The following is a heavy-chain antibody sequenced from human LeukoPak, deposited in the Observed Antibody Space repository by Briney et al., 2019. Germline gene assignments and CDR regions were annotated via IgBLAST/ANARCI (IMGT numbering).Heavy chain of an antibody. V-gene: IGHV1-46*01. CDR2: LNPSGSST. Sequence: ASVKVSCKASGYTFTSYYMHWVRQAPGQGLEWMGILNPSGSSTNYAQKFQGRVTMTRDTSTSTVYMELSSLRSENTAVYYCAKDGSPYASRYFDYWGQGTLVTVSS. J-gene: IGHJ4*02. CDR1: GYTFTSYY. CDR3: AKDGSPYASRYFDY. D-gene: IGHD2-2*01.